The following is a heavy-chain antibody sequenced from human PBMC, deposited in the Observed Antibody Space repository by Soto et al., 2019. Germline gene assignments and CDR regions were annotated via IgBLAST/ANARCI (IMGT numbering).Heavy chain of an antibody. CDR2: ISYDGSNK. CDR1: GFTFSSYA. CDR3: ASHGLRFSWLDY. J-gene: IGHJ4*02. V-gene: IGHV3-30-3*01. D-gene: IGHD3-3*01. Sequence: GGSLSLSCAASGFTFSSYAMHWVRQAPGKGLEWVAVISYDGSNKDYADSVKGRFTISRDNSKNTLYLQMNSLRAEDTVVYYCASHGLRFSWLDYWGQGTLVTVS.